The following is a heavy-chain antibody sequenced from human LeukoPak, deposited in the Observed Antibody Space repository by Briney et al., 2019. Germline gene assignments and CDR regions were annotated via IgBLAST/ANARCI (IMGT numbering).Heavy chain of an antibody. V-gene: IGHV1-8*03. J-gene: IGHJ4*02. CDR1: GYTFTSYD. D-gene: IGHD5-12*01. CDR2: MNPNSGNT. CDR3: ARAFGGHDERYYFDY. Sequence: GASVKVSCKASGYTFTSYDINWVRQATGQGLEWMGWMNPNSGNTDYAQKFQGRFTITINTSISTAYMELSSLRSEDTAVYYCARAFGGHDERYYFDYWGQGTLVTVSS.